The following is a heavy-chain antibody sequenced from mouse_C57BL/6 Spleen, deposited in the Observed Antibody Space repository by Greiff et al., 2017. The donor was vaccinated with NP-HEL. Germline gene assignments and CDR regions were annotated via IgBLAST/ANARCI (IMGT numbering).Heavy chain of an antibody. J-gene: IGHJ4*01. CDR1: GYTFTSYW. V-gene: IGHV1-52*01. Sequence: QVQLQQPGAELVRPGSSVKLSCKASGYTFTSYWMHWVKQRPIQGLEWIGNIDPSDSETHYNQKFKDKATLTVDKSSSTAYMQLSSLTSEDSAVYYCARRYDGSSYAMDYWGQGTSVTVSS. D-gene: IGHD1-1*01. CDR2: IDPSDSET. CDR3: ARRYDGSSYAMDY.